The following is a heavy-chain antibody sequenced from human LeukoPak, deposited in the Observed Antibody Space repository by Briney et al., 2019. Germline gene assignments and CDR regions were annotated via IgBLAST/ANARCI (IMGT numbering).Heavy chain of an antibody. CDR2: ISGSGGIA. J-gene: IGHJ6*02. D-gene: IGHD4-17*01. CDR3: ARGGDSYYYYYGMDV. CDR1: GLTFSTSA. V-gene: IGHV3-23*01. Sequence: GGSLRLSCAASGLTFSTSAMSWVRQAPGKGLEWVSSISGSGGIAYYADSVKGRFTISRDNSNNTLSLQMSGLRVEDTAVYYCARGGDSYYYYYGMDVWGQGTTVTVSS.